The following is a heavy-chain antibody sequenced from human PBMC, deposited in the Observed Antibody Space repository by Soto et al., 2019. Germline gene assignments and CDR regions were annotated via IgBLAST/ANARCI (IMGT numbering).Heavy chain of an antibody. V-gene: IGHV4-34*01. D-gene: IGHD3-9*01. CDR2: INHSGST. J-gene: IGHJ6*02. Sequence: SETLSLTCAVYGGSFSGYYWCWILQPPGKGLERVGEINHSGSTNYNPSLKSRVTISVDTSKNQFSLKLSSVTAAGTAVYYCARSLRDPYYDILTGYDRGYYYYDMDVWGQGTTVTVSS. CDR3: ARSLRDPYYDILTGYDRGYYYYDMDV. CDR1: GGSFSGYY.